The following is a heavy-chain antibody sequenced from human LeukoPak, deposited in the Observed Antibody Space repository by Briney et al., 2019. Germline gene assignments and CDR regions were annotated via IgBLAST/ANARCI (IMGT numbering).Heavy chain of an antibody. J-gene: IGHJ4*02. CDR1: GGSISSGGYY. V-gene: IGHV4-31*03. CDR2: IYYSGST. D-gene: IGHD3-16*01. CDR3: ARGSRGDFDY. Sequence: SXTXSLTCTVSGGSISSGGYYWSWIRQHPGKGLEWIGYIYYSGSTYYNPSLKSRVTISVDTSKNQFSLKLSSVTAADTAVYYCARGSRGDFDYWGQGTLVTVSS.